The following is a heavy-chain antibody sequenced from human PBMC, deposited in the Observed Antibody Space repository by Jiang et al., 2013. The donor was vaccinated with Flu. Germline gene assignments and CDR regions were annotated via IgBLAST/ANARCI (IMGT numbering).Heavy chain of an antibody. V-gene: IGHV4-4*07. CDR1: GGSISSYY. CDR2: IYTSGSA. Sequence: LSLTCTISGGSISSYYWSWIRQPAGKGLEWIGRIYTSGSANYNPSLKSRVTMSVDTSKNQFSLKLSSVTAADTAVYYCATSYGDTNNWFDPWGQGTLVTVSS. CDR3: ATSYGDTNNWFDP. J-gene: IGHJ5*02. D-gene: IGHD4-17*01.